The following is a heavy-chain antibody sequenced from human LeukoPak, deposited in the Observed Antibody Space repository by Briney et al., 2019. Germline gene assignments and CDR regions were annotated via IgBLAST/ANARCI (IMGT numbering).Heavy chain of an antibody. CDR3: AVGSGDSIHPFFDY. J-gene: IGHJ4*02. CDR2: ISYDESNK. CDR1: GFTFSSYA. Sequence: GGSLRLSCAASGFTFSSYAMHWVRQAPGKGLEWVAVISYDESNKYYADSVKGRFTISRDNSKNTLYLQMNSLRAEDTAVYYCAVGSGDSIHPFFDYWGQGTLVTVSS. V-gene: IGHV3-30*04. D-gene: IGHD4-17*01.